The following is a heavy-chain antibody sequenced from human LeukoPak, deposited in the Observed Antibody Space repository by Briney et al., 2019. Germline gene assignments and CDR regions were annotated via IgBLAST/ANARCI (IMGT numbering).Heavy chain of an antibody. Sequence: ASVKVSCKASGYTFTSYGISWVRRAPGQGLEWMGWISAYNGNTNYAQKLQGRVTMTTDTSTSTAYMELRSLRSDDTAVYYCAREQGARGGDCYDYWGQGTLVTVSS. CDR2: ISAYNGNT. V-gene: IGHV1-18*01. CDR3: AREQGARGGDCYDY. J-gene: IGHJ4*02. CDR1: GYTFTSYG. D-gene: IGHD2-21*01.